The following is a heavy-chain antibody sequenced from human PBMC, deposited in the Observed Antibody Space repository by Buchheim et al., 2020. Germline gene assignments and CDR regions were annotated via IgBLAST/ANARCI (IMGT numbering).Heavy chain of an antibody. CDR2: IFVSGNT. V-gene: IGHV4-61*02. CDR3: ARLKVVQSAPLVSSSDWYFDL. Sequence: QVQLQESGPGLVKPSQTLSLTCTVSGGSISSSGSISSRHFYWSWIRQSAGKGLEWIGRIFVSGNTNYNRSLRSRVSMSADTSKNQFSLQLRSVTAADTAVYYCARLKVVQSAPLVSSSDWYFDLWGRGTL. CDR1: GGSISSSGSISSRHFY. J-gene: IGHJ2*01. D-gene: IGHD2-2*01.